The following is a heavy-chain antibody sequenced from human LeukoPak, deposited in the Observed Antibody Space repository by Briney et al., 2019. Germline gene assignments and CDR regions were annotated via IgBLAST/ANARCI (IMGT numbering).Heavy chain of an antibody. J-gene: IGHJ4*02. CDR2: IRYDGSNK. Sequence: QSGGSLRLSCAASGFTFSSYVMHWVRQAPGKGLEWVAFIRYDGSNKYYADSVKGRFTISRDNSKNTLYLQMNSLRAEDTAVYYCAKQWLGYFDYWGQGTLVTVSS. CDR1: GFTFSSYV. V-gene: IGHV3-30*02. D-gene: IGHD6-19*01. CDR3: AKQWLGYFDY.